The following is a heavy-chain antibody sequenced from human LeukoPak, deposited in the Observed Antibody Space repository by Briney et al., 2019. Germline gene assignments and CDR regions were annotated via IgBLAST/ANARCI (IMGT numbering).Heavy chain of an antibody. J-gene: IGHJ4*02. CDR1: GGSISSSSYY. V-gene: IGHV4-39*01. CDR2: IYYSGST. CDR3: ARTRYYYNSRSYGAPYYFDY. D-gene: IGHD3-10*01. Sequence: MTSETLSLTCTVSGGSISSSSYYWGWIRQPPGKGLEWIGSIYYSGSTYYNPSLKSRVTISVDTSKDQFSLKLSSVTAADTAVYYCARTRYYYNSRSYGAPYYFDYWGRGTLVTVSS.